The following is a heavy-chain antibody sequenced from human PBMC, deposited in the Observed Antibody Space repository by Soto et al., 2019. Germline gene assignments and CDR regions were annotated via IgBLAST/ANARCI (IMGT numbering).Heavy chain of an antibody. J-gene: IGHJ4*02. CDR3: ARQIFSSGWYHFDY. D-gene: IGHD6-19*01. CDR2: IYYSGST. V-gene: IGHV4-39*01. Sequence: SETLSLTCTVSGGSISSSSYYWGWIRQPPGKGLEWIGSIYYSGSTYYNPSLKSRVTISVDTSKNQFSLELSSVTAADTAVYYCARQIFSSGWYHFDYWGQGTLVTVSS. CDR1: GGSISSSSYY.